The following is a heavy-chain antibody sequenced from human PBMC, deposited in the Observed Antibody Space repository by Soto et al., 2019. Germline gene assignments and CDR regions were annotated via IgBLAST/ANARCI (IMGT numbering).Heavy chain of an antibody. J-gene: IGHJ3*02. CDR2: IKSKTDGGTT. D-gene: IGHD6-6*01. Sequence: GGSLRLSCAASGFTFSNAWISWVRQAPGKGLEWVGRIKSKTDGGTTDYAAPVKGRFTISRDDSKNTLYLQMNSLKTEDTAVYYCTTDRSIAARRAFDIWGQGTMVTVSS. CDR3: TTDRSIAARRAFDI. V-gene: IGHV3-15*01. CDR1: GFTFSNAW.